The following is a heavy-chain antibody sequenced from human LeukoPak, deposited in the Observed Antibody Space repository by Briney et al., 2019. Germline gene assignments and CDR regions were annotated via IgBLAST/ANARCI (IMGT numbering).Heavy chain of an antibody. V-gene: IGHV3-7*03. Sequence: PGGSLRLSCAASGLTFSSYWMSWVRQAPGKGLEWVANIKQDGSEKYYVDSVKGRFTISRDNAKNSLYLQMNSLRAEDTAVYYCARDFQGGHNDPWGQGTLVTVSP. CDR2: IKQDGSEK. J-gene: IGHJ5*02. CDR3: ARDFQGGHNDP. CDR1: GLTFSSYW. D-gene: IGHD2-15*01.